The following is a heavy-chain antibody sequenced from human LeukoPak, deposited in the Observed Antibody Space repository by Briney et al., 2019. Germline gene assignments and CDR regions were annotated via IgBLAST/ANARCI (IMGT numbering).Heavy chain of an antibody. V-gene: IGHV4-59*01. J-gene: IGHJ4*02. CDR3: ARSPTKRVTEDY. CDR1: GGPISNYY. CDR2: IYSSGST. Sequence: KPSETLSLTCTVSGGPISNYYWSWIRQPPGKGLEWIGHIYSSGSTSYNPSLKSRVTISVDTSKNQVSLTVNSVTSADTAVYYCARSPTKRVTEDYWGQGTLATVSS. D-gene: IGHD5-18*01.